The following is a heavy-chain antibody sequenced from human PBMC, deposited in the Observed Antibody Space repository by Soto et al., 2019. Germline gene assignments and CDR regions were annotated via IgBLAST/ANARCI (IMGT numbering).Heavy chain of an antibody. CDR1: GGSISSYY. CDR2: IYYSGST. D-gene: IGHD2-15*01. J-gene: IGHJ6*03. CDR3: ARGLWWQYYYYYYMDV. V-gene: IGHV4-59*01. Sequence: SETLSLTCTVSGGSISSYYWSWIRQPPGKGLEWIGYIYYSGSTNYNPSLKSRVTISVDTSKNQFSLKLSSVTAADTAVYYCARGLWWQYYYYYYMDVWGKGTTVTVSS.